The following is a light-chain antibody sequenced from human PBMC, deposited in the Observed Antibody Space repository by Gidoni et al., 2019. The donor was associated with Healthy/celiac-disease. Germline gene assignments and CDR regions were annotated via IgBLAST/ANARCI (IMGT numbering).Light chain of an antibody. J-gene: IGKJ3*01. V-gene: IGKV3-20*01. Sequence: EIVLTQSPGTLSLTPGERATLSCRASQSVSSSYLAWYQQKPGQAPRLLIYGASSRATGIPDRFSGSASGTDFTLTISRLEPEYFAVYYCQQYGSSSFTFXPXTKVDIK. CDR3: QQYGSSSFT. CDR2: GAS. CDR1: QSVSSSY.